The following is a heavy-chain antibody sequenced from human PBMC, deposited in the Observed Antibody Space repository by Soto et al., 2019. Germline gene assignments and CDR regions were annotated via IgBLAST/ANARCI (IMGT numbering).Heavy chain of an antibody. CDR1: GGTISSGGYY. J-gene: IGHJ5*02. CDR3: ARAGGDGYSYGFWWFDP. D-gene: IGHD5-18*01. V-gene: IGHV4-31*03. Sequence: SETLSLTCTVSGGTISSGGYYWSWIRQHPGKGLEWIGYIYYSGSTYYNPSLKSRVTISVDTSKNQFSLKLSSVTAADTAVYYCARAGGDGYSYGFWWFDPWGQGTLVTVSS. CDR2: IYYSGST.